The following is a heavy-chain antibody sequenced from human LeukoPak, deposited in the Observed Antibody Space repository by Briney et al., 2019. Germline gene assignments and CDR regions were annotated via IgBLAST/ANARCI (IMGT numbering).Heavy chain of an antibody. CDR2: IYYSGST. V-gene: IGHV4-31*03. CDR3: ARGFYSSGYFGY. CDR1: GGSISSGGYY. J-gene: IGHJ4*02. D-gene: IGHD3-22*01. Sequence: SETLSLTCTVSGGSISSGGYYWSWIRQHPGKGLEWIGYIYYSGSTYYNPSLRSRVTMSVDTSKNQFSLKLSSVTAADTAVYYCARGFYSSGYFGYWGQGTVVSVSS.